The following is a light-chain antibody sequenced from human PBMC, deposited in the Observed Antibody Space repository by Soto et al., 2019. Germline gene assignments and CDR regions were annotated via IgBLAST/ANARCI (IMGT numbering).Light chain of an antibody. J-gene: IGLJ2*01. V-gene: IGLV1-44*01. Sequence: QSVLTQPPSASGTPGQRVTISCSGSGSSIGTNTVNCYRQLPGTAPNLLIYVDNQRPSGVPDRFSGSKSGTSASLATSGLQSEDEAEYYCAAWDGSLNNVLFGGGTKLTVL. CDR1: GSSIGTNT. CDR2: VDN. CDR3: AAWDGSLNNVL.